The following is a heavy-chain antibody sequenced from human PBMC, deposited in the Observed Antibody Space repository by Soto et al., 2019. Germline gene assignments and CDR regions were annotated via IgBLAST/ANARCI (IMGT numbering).Heavy chain of an antibody. CDR3: ARERGYSGYVDY. Sequence: SETLSLTCTVSGGSISSGDYYWSWIRQPPGKGLEWIGYIYYSGSTYYNPSLKSRVTISVDTSKNQFSLKLSSVTAADTAVYYCARERGYSGYVDYWGQGTLVTVSS. J-gene: IGHJ4*02. V-gene: IGHV4-30-4*01. D-gene: IGHD5-12*01. CDR1: GGSISSGDYY. CDR2: IYYSGST.